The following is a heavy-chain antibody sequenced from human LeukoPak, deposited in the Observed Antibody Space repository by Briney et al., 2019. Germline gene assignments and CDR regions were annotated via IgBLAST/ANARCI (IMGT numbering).Heavy chain of an antibody. V-gene: IGHV3-30-3*01. Sequence: GGSLRLSCAASGFTFSSYAMHWVRQAPGKGLEWVAVISYDGSSKYYADSVKGRFTISRDNSKNTLYLQMNSLRAEDTAVYYCARDSIVGATTLDYWGQGTLVTVSS. CDR1: GFTFSSYA. CDR3: ARDSIVGATTLDY. J-gene: IGHJ4*02. D-gene: IGHD1-26*01. CDR2: ISYDGSSK.